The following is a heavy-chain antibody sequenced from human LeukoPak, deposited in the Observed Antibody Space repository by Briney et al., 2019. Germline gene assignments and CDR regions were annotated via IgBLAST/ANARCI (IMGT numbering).Heavy chain of an antibody. CDR2: ISSNGGST. D-gene: IGHD3-16*01. CDR3: AKDGGELDY. Sequence: PGGSLRLSCAASGFTFSSYAVHWVRQAPGKGLEYVSAISSNGGSTYYANSVKGRFTISRDNSKNTLYLQMGSLRAEDTAVYYCAKDGGELDYWGQGTLVTVSS. V-gene: IGHV3-64*01. CDR1: GFTFSSYA. J-gene: IGHJ4*02.